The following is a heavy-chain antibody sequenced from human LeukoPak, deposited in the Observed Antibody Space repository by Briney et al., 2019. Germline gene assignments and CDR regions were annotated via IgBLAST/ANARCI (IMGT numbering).Heavy chain of an antibody. J-gene: IGHJ3*02. CDR3: QRETDAFDI. V-gene: IGHV3-23*01. D-gene: IGHD1-26*01. CDR2: ISGSGGST. Sequence: GGSLRLSCAASGFTFSSYATSWVRQAPGKGLEWVSVISGSGGSTYYADSVKGRFTISRDNSKNTLYLQMNSLRAEDTAVYYCQRETDAFDIWGQGTMVTVSS. CDR1: GFTFSSYA.